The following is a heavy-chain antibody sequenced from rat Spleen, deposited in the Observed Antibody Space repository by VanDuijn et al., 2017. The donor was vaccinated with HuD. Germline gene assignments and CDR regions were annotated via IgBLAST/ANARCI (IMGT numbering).Heavy chain of an antibody. CDR1: GFTFSDYN. V-gene: IGHV5S10*01. Sequence: EVQLVESGGGLVQPGRSLKLSCAASGFTFSDYNMAWVRQAPKKGVEWVATIIYDGSRSYYRDSVKGRFTISRDNAKSSLCLQMDSLRSEDTATYYCARENYYSGDYWGQGVKVTVSS. D-gene: IGHD1-1*01. CDR2: IIYDGSRS. J-gene: IGHJ2*01. CDR3: ARENYYSGDY.